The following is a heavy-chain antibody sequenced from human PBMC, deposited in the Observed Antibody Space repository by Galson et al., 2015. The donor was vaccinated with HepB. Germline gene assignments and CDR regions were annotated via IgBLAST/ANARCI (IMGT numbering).Heavy chain of an antibody. CDR3: LGDTAMPTGHWFDP. CDR1: GSTFTSYY. D-gene: IGHD5-18*01. V-gene: IGHV1-46*01. CDR2: INPSGGST. J-gene: IGHJ5*02. Sequence: SVTVSCKASGSTFTSYYMHWVRQAPGQGLEWMGIINPSGGSTSYAQKFQGRVTMTRDTSTSTVYMELSSLRSEDTAVYYCLGDTAMPTGHWFDPWGQGTLVTVSS.